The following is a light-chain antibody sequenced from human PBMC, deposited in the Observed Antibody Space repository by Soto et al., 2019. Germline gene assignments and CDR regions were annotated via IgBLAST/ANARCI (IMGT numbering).Light chain of an antibody. V-gene: IGLV2-8*01. CDR2: EVS. CDR3: SSYAGSNNWV. J-gene: IGLJ2*01. CDR1: SSDVGGYNY. Sequence: QSALTQPPSASGSPGQSVTISCTGTSSDVGGYNYVSWYQQHPGKAPKLMIYEVSERPSGVPDRFSGSKSGNTASLTVSGLQGEDEADYYCSSYAGSNNWVFGGGTKLTVL.